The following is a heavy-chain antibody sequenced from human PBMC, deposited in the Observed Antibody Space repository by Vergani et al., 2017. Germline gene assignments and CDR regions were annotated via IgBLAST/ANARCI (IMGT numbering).Heavy chain of an antibody. Sequence: QVQLVQSGAEVKKPGASVKVSCKASGGTFSSYAISWVRQAPGQGLEWMGRIIPILGIANYAQKFQGRVTITADKSTSTAYMELSSLRSEATAVYYCARGGWEPPEYYMVVWGKGTTVTVSS. V-gene: IGHV1-69*09. D-gene: IGHD1-26*01. CDR1: GGTFSSYA. CDR2: IIPILGIA. CDR3: ARGGWEPPEYYMVV. J-gene: IGHJ6*03.